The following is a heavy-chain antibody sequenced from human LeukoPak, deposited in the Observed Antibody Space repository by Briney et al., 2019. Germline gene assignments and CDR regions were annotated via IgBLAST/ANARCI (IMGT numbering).Heavy chain of an antibody. CDR3: ARRVAAAGPIINAFYI. D-gene: IGHD6-13*01. Sequence: ASVKVSCKASGYTFTSYGISWVRQAPGQGLEWMGWISAYNGNTNYAQKLQGRVTMTTDTSTSTAYMELRSLRSDDTAVYYCARRVAAAGPIINAFYIWGQGTMVTVSS. CDR2: ISAYNGNT. V-gene: IGHV1-18*01. CDR1: GYTFTSYG. J-gene: IGHJ3*02.